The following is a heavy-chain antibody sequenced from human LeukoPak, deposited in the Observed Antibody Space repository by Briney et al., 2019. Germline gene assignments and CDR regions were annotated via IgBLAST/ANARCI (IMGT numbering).Heavy chain of an antibody. CDR2: IKQDGSEK. Sequence: PGGSLRLSCAASGFTFSSYWMSWVRQAPGKGLEWVANIKQDGSEKYYVDSVKGRFTISRDNAENSLYLQMNSLRAEDTAVYYCARGTSNYGGTSIDASDIWGQGTMVTVSS. CDR3: ARGTSNYGGTSIDASDI. J-gene: IGHJ3*02. D-gene: IGHD4-23*01. V-gene: IGHV3-7*01. CDR1: GFTFSSYW.